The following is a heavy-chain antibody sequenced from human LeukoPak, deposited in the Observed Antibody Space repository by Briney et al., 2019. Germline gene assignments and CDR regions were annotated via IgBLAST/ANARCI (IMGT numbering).Heavy chain of an antibody. CDR3: ARQVTFGYAYAYYFDY. CDR1: GGSISTSYYC. J-gene: IGHJ4*02. D-gene: IGHD5-18*01. V-gene: IGHV4-39*01. CDR2: IHNSEST. Sequence: PSETLSLTCTVSGGSISTSYYCWGWIRQPPGTGLEWIGNIHNSESTYYNPSLKSRVTISVDTSKDQFSLKLSSVTAADTAVYYCARQVTFGYAYAYYFDYWGQGSLVTVSS.